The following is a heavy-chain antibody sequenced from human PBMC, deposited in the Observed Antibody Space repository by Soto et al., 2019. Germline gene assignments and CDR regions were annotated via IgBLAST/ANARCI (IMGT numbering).Heavy chain of an antibody. CDR3: VRENVDFWSGYHDY. CDR1: GGSISSYY. Sequence: PSETLSLTCTVSGGSISSYYWGWIRQPPGKGLEWIGRIYTSGSTNYNPSLKSRVTMSVDTSKNQFSLKLSSVTAADTAVYYCVRENVDFWSGYHDYWGQGTLVTVSS. CDR2: IYTSGST. V-gene: IGHV4-4*07. D-gene: IGHD3-3*01. J-gene: IGHJ4*02.